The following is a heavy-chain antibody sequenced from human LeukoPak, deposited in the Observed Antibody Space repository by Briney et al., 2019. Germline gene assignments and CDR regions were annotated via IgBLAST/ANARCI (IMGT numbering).Heavy chain of an antibody. CDR2: ISGSGGST. J-gene: IGHJ4*02. CDR3: AKTPDQFTYYDILTGPRGY. V-gene: IGHV3-23*01. Sequence: PGRSLRLSCTASGFTFGDYAMSWVRQAPGKGLEWVSAISGSGGSTYYADSVKGRFTISRDNSKNTLYLQMNSLRAEDTAVYYCAKTPDQFTYYDILTGPRGYWGQGTLVTVSS. CDR1: GFTFGDYA. D-gene: IGHD3-9*01.